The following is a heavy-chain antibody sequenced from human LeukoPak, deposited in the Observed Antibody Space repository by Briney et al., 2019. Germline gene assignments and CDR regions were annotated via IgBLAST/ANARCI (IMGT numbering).Heavy chain of an antibody. CDR2: IYPGDSDT. CDR1: GYSFTSYW. D-gene: IGHD1-26*01. J-gene: IGHJ4*02. Sequence: GESLKISCKGSGYSFTSYWIGWVRQMPGKGLEWMGIIYPGDSDTRYSPSFQGQVTISADKSISAAYLQWSSLEASDTAMYYCARGSGSYHTAYMNWGQGTLVTVSS. V-gene: IGHV5-51*01. CDR3: ARGSGSYHTAYMN.